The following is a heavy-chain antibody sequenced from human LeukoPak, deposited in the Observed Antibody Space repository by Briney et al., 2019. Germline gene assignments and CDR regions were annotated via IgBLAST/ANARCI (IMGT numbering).Heavy chain of an antibody. Sequence: ASVKVSCKASGYTFTSYGINWVRQATGQGLEWMGWMNPNSGNTGYAQKFQGRVTMTRNTSISTAYMELSSLRSEDTAVYYCARVVTITMVRGVTNPVSWFDPWGQGTLVTVSS. J-gene: IGHJ5*02. CDR1: GYTFTSYG. D-gene: IGHD3-10*01. CDR3: ARVVTITMVRGVTNPVSWFDP. CDR2: MNPNSGNT. V-gene: IGHV1-8*02.